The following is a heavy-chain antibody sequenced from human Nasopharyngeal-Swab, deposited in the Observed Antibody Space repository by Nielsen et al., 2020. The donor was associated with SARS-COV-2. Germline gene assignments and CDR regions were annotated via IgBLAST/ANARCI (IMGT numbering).Heavy chain of an antibody. Sequence: GESLKISCAASGSTFSSYSMNWVRQAPGKGLEWVSSISSSSSYIYYADSVKGRFTISRDNAKNSLYLQMNSLRAEDTAVYYCARDSHYAEGGWGQGILVTVSS. CDR3: ARDSHYAEGG. CDR2: ISSSSSYI. D-gene: IGHD3-16*01. V-gene: IGHV3-21*01. CDR1: GSTFSSYS. J-gene: IGHJ4*02.